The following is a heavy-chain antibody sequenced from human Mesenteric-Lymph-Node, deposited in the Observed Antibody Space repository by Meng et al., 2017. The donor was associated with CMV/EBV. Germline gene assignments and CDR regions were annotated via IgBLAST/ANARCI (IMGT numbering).Heavy chain of an antibody. CDR2: IRYDGSNK. CDR1: GFIFSSYW. Sequence: GGSLRLSCAASGFIFSSYWMHWVRQAPGKGLEWVAFIRYDGSNKYYADSVKGRFTISRDSSRNTLYLQMNSLRAEDTAVYYCAKGGSGSSVGLDYWGQGILVTVSS. D-gene: IGHD3-3*01. CDR3: AKGGSGSSVGLDY. V-gene: IGHV3-30*02. J-gene: IGHJ4*02.